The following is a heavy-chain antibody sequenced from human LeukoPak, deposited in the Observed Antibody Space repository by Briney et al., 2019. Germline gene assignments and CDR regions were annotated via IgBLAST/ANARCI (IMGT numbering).Heavy chain of an antibody. CDR1: GGSISSGGYY. J-gene: IGHJ5*02. V-gene: IGHV4-31*03. Sequence: PSQTLSLTCTVSGGSISSGGYYWSWIRQHPGKGLEWIGYIYYSGSTYYNPSLKSRVTIPVDTSKNQFSLKLSSVTAADTAVYYCASSRDCSSTSCYAFYGSFDPWGQGTLVTVSS. CDR3: ASSRDCSSTSCYAFYGSFDP. D-gene: IGHD2-2*01. CDR2: IYYSGST.